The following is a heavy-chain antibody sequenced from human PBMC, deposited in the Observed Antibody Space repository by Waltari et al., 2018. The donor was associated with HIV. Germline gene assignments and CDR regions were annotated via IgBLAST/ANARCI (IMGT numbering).Heavy chain of an antibody. V-gene: IGHV3-23*01. D-gene: IGHD1-26*01. Sequence: EVQLLESGGGLVQPGGSLRRSCAASGFTFINSAIRWVRQAPGKGMEWVAGIGGSGGSTYYADSVKGRFTISRDNSKNTLYLQMNSLRAEDTALYYCAKDYSGSYTRGYSDYWGQGTLVTVSS. CDR2: IGGSGGST. J-gene: IGHJ4*02. CDR1: GFTFINSA. CDR3: AKDYSGSYTRGYSDY.